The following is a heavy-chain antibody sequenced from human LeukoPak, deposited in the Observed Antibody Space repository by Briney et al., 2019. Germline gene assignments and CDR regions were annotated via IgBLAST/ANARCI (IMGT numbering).Heavy chain of an antibody. Sequence: SETLSLTCTVSGGSISSYYWSWIRQPPGKGREWIGYIYYSGSTNYNPSLKSRVTISVDTSKNQFSLKLSSVTAADTAVYYCARDPGYSYGCFDYWGQGTLVTVSS. CDR1: GGSISSYY. V-gene: IGHV4-59*01. CDR2: IYYSGST. D-gene: IGHD5-18*01. J-gene: IGHJ4*02. CDR3: ARDPGYSYGCFDY.